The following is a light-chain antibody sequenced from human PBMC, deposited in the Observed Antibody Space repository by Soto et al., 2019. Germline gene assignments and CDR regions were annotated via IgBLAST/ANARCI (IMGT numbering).Light chain of an antibody. CDR1: QSVSSY. Sequence: EIVLTQSPATLSLSPGERATLSCSASQSVSSYLAWYQQKPGQAPRLLIYDASNRATGIPARFSGSGSGTDFTRTIRSLEPEDFEVYYCQQRSNRPPWTFGQGPKVEI. J-gene: IGKJ1*01. CDR2: DAS. V-gene: IGKV3-11*01. CDR3: QQRSNRPPWT.